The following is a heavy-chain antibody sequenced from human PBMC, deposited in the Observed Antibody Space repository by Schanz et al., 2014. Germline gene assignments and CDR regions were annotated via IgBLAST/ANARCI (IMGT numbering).Heavy chain of an antibody. Sequence: QVQLVESGGGVVQPGRSLRLSCAASGFTFSSYGMHWVRQAPGKGLEWVSSINTGGDSTYYADSVKGRFTISRDNSKNTLYLQMNSLRPEDTAVYYCAKGRFGELSAFDIWGQGTMVTVSS. D-gene: IGHD3-10*01. CDR3: AKGRFGELSAFDI. V-gene: IGHV3-NL1*01. CDR2: INTGGDST. J-gene: IGHJ3*02. CDR1: GFTFSSYG.